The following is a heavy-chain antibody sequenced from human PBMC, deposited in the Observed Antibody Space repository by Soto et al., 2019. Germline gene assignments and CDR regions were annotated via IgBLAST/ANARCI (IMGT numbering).Heavy chain of an antibody. CDR2: IYPGGSDT. J-gene: IGHJ6*02. Sequence: GESLKISSKGSGYSFTSYGNGWVRQMTGKGLEWMGIIYPGGSDTRYSPSFQGQVTISADKSISTAYLQWSSLKASDTAMYYGASRGDIVVVPPPPYPPSGHYYSSGMDSWAKGPRSPSP. CDR3: ASRGDIVVVPPPPYPPSGHYYSSGMDS. V-gene: IGHV5-51*01. D-gene: IGHD2-2*01. CDR1: GYSFTSYG.